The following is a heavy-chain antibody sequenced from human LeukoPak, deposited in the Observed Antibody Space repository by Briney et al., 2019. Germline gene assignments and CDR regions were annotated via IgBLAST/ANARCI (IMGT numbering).Heavy chain of an antibody. V-gene: IGHV1-2*02. CDR3: ARERRDGYNYPFDY. Sequence: GASVKVSCKASGYTFTGYYMHWVRQAPGQGLEWMGWINPNSGGTNYAQKFQGRVTMTRDTSTSTVYMELSSLRPEDTAVYYCARERRDGYNYPFDYWGQGTLVTVSS. D-gene: IGHD5-24*01. J-gene: IGHJ4*02. CDR2: INPNSGGT. CDR1: GYTFTGYY.